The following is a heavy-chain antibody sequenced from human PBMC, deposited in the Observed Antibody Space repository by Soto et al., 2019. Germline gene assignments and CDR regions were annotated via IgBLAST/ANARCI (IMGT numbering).Heavy chain of an antibody. V-gene: IGHV4-31*03. CDR1: GDSMATGGHY. CDR2: VYYSGAT. D-gene: IGHD3-16*01. J-gene: IGHJ4*02. CDR3: ARDKDLQPTVWGF. Sequence: PSETLSLTCTVSGDSMATGGHYYNWIRQVPGKGLEWIGYVYYSGATHYTPSLRARATISRDTSKNQFSLRLSSVTAADTALYYCARDKDLQPTVWGFWGQGIQVTVSS.